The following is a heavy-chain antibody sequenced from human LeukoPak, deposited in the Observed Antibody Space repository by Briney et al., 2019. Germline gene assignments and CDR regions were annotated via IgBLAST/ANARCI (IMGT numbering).Heavy chain of an antibody. D-gene: IGHD2-15*01. CDR2: RYYSGAT. Sequence: PSETLSLTCSVSGGSISSSGYYWGWIRQPPGKGLEWIGSRYYSGATYYNPSLKSRVTISVDTSKNQFYLKLSSVTAADTAVYYCARDRGAGNQSKYTYNWFDPWGQGTLVTVSS. CDR1: GGSISSSGYY. V-gene: IGHV4-39*07. J-gene: IGHJ5*02. CDR3: ARDRGAGNQSKYTYNWFDP.